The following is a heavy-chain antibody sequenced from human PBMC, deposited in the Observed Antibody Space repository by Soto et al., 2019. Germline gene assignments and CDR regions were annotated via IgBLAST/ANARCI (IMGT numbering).Heavy chain of an antibody. CDR1: AYQFSSYW. Sequence: LGESLKISCKGSAYQFSSYWIGWVRQMPGKGLEWMGVIYVADSDTRYSPSFQGQVTISADKSISTTYLQWSSLKASDTAMYYCARGEYYYDSGGYYFNYWGQGTLVTVSS. D-gene: IGHD3-22*01. CDR2: IYVADSDT. J-gene: IGHJ4*02. CDR3: ARGEYYYDSGGYYFNY. V-gene: IGHV5-51*01.